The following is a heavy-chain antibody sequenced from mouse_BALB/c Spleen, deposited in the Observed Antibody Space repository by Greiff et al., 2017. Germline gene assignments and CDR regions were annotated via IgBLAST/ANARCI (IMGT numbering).Heavy chain of an antibody. V-gene: IGHV3-2*02. D-gene: IGHD2-3*01. CDR3: ARSGWLLRAMDY. CDR1: GYSITSDYA. Sequence: EVQLQESGPGLVKPSQSLSLTCTVTGYSITSDYAWNWIRQFPGNKLEWMGYISYSGSTSYNPSLKSRISITRDTSKNQFFLQLNSVTTEDTATYYCARSGWLLRAMDYWGQGTSVTVSS. J-gene: IGHJ4*01. CDR2: ISYSGST.